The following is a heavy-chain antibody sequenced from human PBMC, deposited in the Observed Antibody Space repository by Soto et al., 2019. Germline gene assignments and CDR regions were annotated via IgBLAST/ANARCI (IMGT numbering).Heavy chain of an antibody. CDR1: GGTLTNFINYP. D-gene: IGHD4-17*01. CDR2: IIPIFGTA. J-gene: IGHJ6*02. Sequence: ASVKVSCKASGGTLTNFINYPINWVRQAPGQGLEWMGGIIPIFGTANYAQKFQGRVTITADKSTSTAYMELSSLRSEDTAVYYCARLTVARGGYYYYYGMDVWGQGTTVTVSS. V-gene: IGHV1-69*06. CDR3: ARLTVARGGYYYYYGMDV.